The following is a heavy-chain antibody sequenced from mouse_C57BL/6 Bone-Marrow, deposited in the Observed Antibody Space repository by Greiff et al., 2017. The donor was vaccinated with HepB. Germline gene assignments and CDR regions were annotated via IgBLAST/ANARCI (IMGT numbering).Heavy chain of an antibody. D-gene: IGHD1-1*01. J-gene: IGHJ4*01. CDR2: ISYSGST. Sequence: EVKLVESGPGMVKPSQSLSLTCTVTGYSITSGYDWHWIRPFPGNKLEWMGYISYSGSTNYNPSLKSRISITHDTSKNHFFLKLNSVTTEDTATYYCARRRYGSMDYWGQGTSVTVSS. V-gene: IGHV3-1*01. CDR1: GYSITSGYD. CDR3: ARRRYGSMDY.